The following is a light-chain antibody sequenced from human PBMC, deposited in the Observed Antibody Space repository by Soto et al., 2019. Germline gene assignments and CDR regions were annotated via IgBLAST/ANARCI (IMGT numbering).Light chain of an antibody. Sequence: QTVVTQPPSASGTPGQRVTISCSGSSSNIGSNTVNWYQQLPGTAPKLLIYSNNQRPSGVPDRFSGSNSGTSASLAISGLQSEDEADYYCAAWDDSLNGLVFGGGTKVTVL. CDR2: SNN. V-gene: IGLV1-44*01. CDR3: AAWDDSLNGLV. CDR1: SSNIGSNT. J-gene: IGLJ2*01.